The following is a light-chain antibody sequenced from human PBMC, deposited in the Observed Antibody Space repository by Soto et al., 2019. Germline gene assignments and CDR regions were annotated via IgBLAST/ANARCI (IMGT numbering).Light chain of an antibody. CDR3: QHYNSYSEA. Sequence: DIQMTQSPSTLSGSVGDRVTITCRASQTISSWLAWYQQKPGKAPKLLIYKASTLKSGVPSRCSGSGSGTEFTLTISSLQTDDFVTYYCQHYNSYSEACGQGTKVELK. J-gene: IGKJ1*01. V-gene: IGKV1-5*03. CDR2: KAS. CDR1: QTISSW.